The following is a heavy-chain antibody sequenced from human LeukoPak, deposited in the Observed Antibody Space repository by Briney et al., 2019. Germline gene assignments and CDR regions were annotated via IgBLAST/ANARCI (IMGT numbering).Heavy chain of an antibody. CDR3: ARQGEVVPAHFDY. D-gene: IGHD2-21*02. V-gene: IGHV5-51*01. J-gene: IGHJ4*02. CDR1: GYSFTSYW. Sequence: PGESLKISCKGSGYSFTSYWIGWVRQIPGKGLEWMGIIYPGDSDTRYSQSFQGQVTISADKSISTAYLQWSSLKASDTAMYYCARQGEVVPAHFDYWGQGTLVTVSS. CDR2: IYPGDSDT.